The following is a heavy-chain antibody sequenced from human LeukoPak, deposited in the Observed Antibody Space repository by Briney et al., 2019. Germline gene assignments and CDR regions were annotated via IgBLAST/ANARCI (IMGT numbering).Heavy chain of an antibody. J-gene: IGHJ4*02. CDR1: VDSISIYY. CDR2: IYTSGST. Sequence: SETLSLTCTVSVDSISIYYWSWLRQPPGKGREWIGYIYTSGSTNYNISLKSRVTISVDTSKNQFPLKLSSVTAADTAVYYCARQEVGADFFDYWGQGTLVTVSS. CDR3: ARQEVGADFFDY. D-gene: IGHD1-26*01. V-gene: IGHV4-4*09.